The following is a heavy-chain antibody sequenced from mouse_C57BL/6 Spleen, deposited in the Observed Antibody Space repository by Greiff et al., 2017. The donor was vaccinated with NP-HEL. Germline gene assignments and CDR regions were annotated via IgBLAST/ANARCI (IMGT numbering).Heavy chain of an antibody. D-gene: IGHD2-10*02. Sequence: VQLKESGPGMVKPSQSLSLTCTVTGYSITSGYDWHWIRHFPGNKLEWMGYISYSGSTKYNPSLKSRISITHDTSKNHFFLKLNSVTTEDTATYYCARYGNYDYFDYWGQGTTLTVSS. CDR3: ARYGNYDYFDY. CDR2: ISYSGST. CDR1: GYSITSGYD. J-gene: IGHJ2*01. V-gene: IGHV3-1*01.